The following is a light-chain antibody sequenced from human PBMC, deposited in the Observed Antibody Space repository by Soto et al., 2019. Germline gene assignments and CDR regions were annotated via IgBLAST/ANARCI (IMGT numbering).Light chain of an antibody. CDR1: QSISSS. J-gene: IGKJ2*01. CDR2: SAS. V-gene: IGKV3-20*01. Sequence: EMVLTQSRCSLFLSPLERSTLSGRASQSISSSLAWYQQKPGQPPRLLISSASTRATGVPDRFGGSGSGTDFTLTINRLEPEDFAVYFCQQYGSAPQTLGQGTKVDIK. CDR3: QQYGSAPQT.